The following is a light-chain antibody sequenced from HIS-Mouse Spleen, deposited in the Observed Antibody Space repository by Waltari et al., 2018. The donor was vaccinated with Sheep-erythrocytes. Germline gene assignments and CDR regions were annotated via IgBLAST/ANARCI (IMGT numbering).Light chain of an antibody. V-gene: IGLV3-1*01. CDR3: QAWDSSIVV. Sequence: SSELTQPPSVSVSPGQTASLTCSGDKLGEKYACWYQQKPGQSPVLVIYQDTKRPSGIPERFSGSNSGNTATLTISGTQAMDEADYYCQAWDSSIVVFGGGTKLTVL. CDR2: QDT. CDR1: KLGEKY. J-gene: IGLJ2*01.